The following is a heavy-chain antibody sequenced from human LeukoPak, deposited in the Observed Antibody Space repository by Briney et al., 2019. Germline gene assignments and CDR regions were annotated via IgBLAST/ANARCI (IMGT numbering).Heavy chain of an antibody. CDR3: TRGPMQLWLHNGVDV. CDR1: GFIFGDHA. J-gene: IGHJ6*02. Sequence: PGQSLRLSCTASGFIFGDHAINWVRQAPGKGLDWVGFIRSQAYGETTEYAASVRGRFTISRDNSKSIAYLEMNSLKIEDTALYYCTRGPMQLWLHNGVDVWGQGTTVIVSS. D-gene: IGHD1-1*01. V-gene: IGHV3-49*04. CDR2: IRSQAYGETT.